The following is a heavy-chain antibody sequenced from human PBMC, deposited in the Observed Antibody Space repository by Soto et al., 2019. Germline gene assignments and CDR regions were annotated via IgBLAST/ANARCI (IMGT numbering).Heavy chain of an antibody. CDR2: VDPNGGGS. J-gene: IGHJ1*01. CDR3: TTWVDYGDFEGFAF. CDR1: GNSFTDYK. V-gene: IGHV1-2*04. D-gene: IGHD4-17*01. Sequence: ASVMLCCETSGNSFTDYKLHWVRQAPGKGLEWMGWVDPNGGGSNSAQKFQGSVTMTWDTSITTAYLDLTRLTTNDTATYFCTTWVDYGDFEGFAFWG.